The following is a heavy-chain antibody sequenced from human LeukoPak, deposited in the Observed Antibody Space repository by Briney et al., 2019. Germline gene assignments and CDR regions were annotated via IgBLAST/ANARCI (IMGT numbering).Heavy chain of an antibody. CDR3: ARTITVTTRFDS. CDR1: GGSFSGYY. J-gene: IGHJ4*02. Sequence: SETLSLTCAVYGGSFSGYYWSWIRQPPGKGLEWIGEINHSGSTNYNPSLESRVTISLDTSKNQFSLKLNSVTAADTAVYYCARTITVTTRFDSWGQGTLVAVSS. D-gene: IGHD4-17*01. V-gene: IGHV4-34*01. CDR2: INHSGST.